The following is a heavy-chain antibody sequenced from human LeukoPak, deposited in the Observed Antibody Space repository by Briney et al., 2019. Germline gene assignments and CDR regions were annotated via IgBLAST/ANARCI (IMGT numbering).Heavy chain of an antibody. V-gene: IGHV4-34*01. CDR2: INHSGST. D-gene: IGHD3-22*01. CDR3: ARAEVSGYPYYMDV. Sequence: SETLSLTCAVYGGSFSGYYWSWIRQPPGKGLEGIGEINHSGSTNYNPSLKSRVTMSLDTSKNQFSLKLSSVTAADTAVYYCARAEVSGYPYYMDVWGKGTTVTVSS. CDR1: GGSFSGYY. J-gene: IGHJ6*03.